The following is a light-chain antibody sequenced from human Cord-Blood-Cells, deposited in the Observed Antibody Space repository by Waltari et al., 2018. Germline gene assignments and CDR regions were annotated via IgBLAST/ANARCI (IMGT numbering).Light chain of an antibody. Sequence: EIVMTQSPATLSVSPGERAPLSCRARQSVSSNLAWYQQKPGQAPRLLIYGASTRSTGSPARFRGSGSGTEFTLTISSLQSEDFAVYYCQQYNNWWTFGQGTKVEIK. J-gene: IGKJ1*01. CDR1: QSVSSN. CDR3: QQYNNWWT. CDR2: GAS. V-gene: IGKV3-15*01.